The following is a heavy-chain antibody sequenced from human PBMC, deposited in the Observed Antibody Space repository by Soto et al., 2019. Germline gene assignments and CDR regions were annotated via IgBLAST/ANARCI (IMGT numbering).Heavy chain of an antibody. J-gene: IGHJ4*02. CDR3: ARTRGGIAVAGHFDY. Sequence: QVTLKESGPVLVKPTETLTLTCTVSGFSLSNARMGVSWIRQPPGKALEWLAHIFSNDEKSYSTSLKSRLTIXXDXSXSQVVLTMTNMDPVDTATYYCARTRGGIAVAGHFDYWGQGTLVTVSS. D-gene: IGHD6-19*01. CDR2: IFSNDEK. CDR1: GFSLSNARMG. V-gene: IGHV2-26*01.